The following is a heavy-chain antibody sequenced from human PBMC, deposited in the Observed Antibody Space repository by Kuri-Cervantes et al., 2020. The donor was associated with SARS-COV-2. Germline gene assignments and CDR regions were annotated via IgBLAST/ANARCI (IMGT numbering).Heavy chain of an antibody. D-gene: IGHD7-27*01. CDR2: ISSSSSYI. Sequence: GESLKISCTASGFTFGDYAMNWARQAPGKGLEWVSSISSSSSYIYYADSVKGRFTISRDNAKNSLYLQMNSLRAEDTAVYYCARDTELGMWSGGYFDLWGRGTLVTVSS. CDR3: ARDTELGMWSGGYFDL. CDR1: GFTFGDYA. V-gene: IGHV3-21*01. J-gene: IGHJ2*01.